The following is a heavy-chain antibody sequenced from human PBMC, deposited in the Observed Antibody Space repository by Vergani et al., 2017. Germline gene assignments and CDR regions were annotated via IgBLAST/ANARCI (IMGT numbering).Heavy chain of an antibody. CDR2: IYSGGST. Sequence: EVQLVESGGGLVQPGGSLRLSCAASGFTVSSNYMSWVRQAPGKGLEWVSVIYSGGSTYYADSVKGRFTSSRHNSKNTLYLQMNSLRADDTAVYYCAKELVPAAWNFDYWGQGTLVTVSS. J-gene: IGHJ4*02. D-gene: IGHD2-2*01. V-gene: IGHV3-53*04. CDR1: GFTVSSNY. CDR3: AKELVPAAWNFDY.